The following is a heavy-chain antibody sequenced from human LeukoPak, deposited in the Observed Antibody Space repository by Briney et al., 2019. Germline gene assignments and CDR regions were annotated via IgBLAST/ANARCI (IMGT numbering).Heavy chain of an antibody. CDR3: AGGDSGGWYFDI. J-gene: IGHJ2*01. D-gene: IGHD4-23*01. CDR2: INWDGGST. V-gene: IGHV3-20*04. CDR1: GFIFVDHG. Sequence: GGSLRLSCAASGFIFVDHGMAWVRQVPGKGLEWVSGINWDGGSTGYGDSVKGRFTISRDNTKNSLYLQMNSLRGEDTAVYYCAGGDSGGWYFDIWGRGTLVTVSS.